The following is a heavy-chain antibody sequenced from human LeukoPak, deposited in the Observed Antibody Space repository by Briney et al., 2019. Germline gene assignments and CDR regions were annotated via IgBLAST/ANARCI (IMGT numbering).Heavy chain of an antibody. CDR3: ARVRWGGLYYFDS. J-gene: IGHJ4*02. Sequence: GGSLRLSCSASGFIFRHYAVNWVRQAPGKGLEWVSTISDSGSGGNTYYADSVKGRFTISRDNSKNTLYLQMNSLRAEDTAVYYCARVRWGGLYYFDSWGQGTLVTVSS. D-gene: IGHD3-16*01. CDR2: ISDSGSGGNT. V-gene: IGHV3-23*01. CDR1: GFIFRHYA.